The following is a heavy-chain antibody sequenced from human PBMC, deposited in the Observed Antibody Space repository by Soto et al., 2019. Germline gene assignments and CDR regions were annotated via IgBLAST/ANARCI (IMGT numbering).Heavy chain of an antibody. CDR1: GFSLSTSGVG. CDR3: AHKGYGDYPIDY. V-gene: IGHV2-5*02. J-gene: IGHJ4*02. D-gene: IGHD4-17*01. Sequence: QITLKESGPTLVKPTQTLTLTCTFSGFSLSTSGVGVGWIRQPPGKALEWLAVIYWDDSKHYSPSLKSRLTIPNETSTNQVVITMTNMAPVDTANYYCAHKGYGDYPIDYWGQGTLVTVSS. CDR2: IYWDDSK.